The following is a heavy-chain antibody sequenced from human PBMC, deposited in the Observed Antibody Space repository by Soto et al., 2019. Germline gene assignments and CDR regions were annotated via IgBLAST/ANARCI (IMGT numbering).Heavy chain of an antibody. V-gene: IGHV3-53*01. Sequence: PGGSLRLSCAAAGFTVSNNYMSWVRQAPGKGLEWVSVVHSGGNTYYAESVKGRFTISRDNSRNTLYLQMNSLRAEDTAVYYCAIAGYSNSWYTFDYWGQGTLVTVAS. J-gene: IGHJ4*02. D-gene: IGHD6-13*01. CDR1: GFTVSNNY. CDR3: AIAGYSNSWYTFDY. CDR2: VHSGGNT.